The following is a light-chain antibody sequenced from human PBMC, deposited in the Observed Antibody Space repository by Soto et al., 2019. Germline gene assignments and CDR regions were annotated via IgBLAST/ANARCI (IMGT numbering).Light chain of an antibody. CDR2: DAS. J-gene: IGKJ1*01. CDR1: QSIGNR. Sequence: DIQITQSPSTLSASVGDRVTITCRASQSIGNRLAWYQQKPGKAPKVLIYDASSLESGVPSRFSGSGSGTGFTLTISRLQPDDFATYWCQHYGGMWAFGQGTKVDIK. V-gene: IGKV1-5*01. CDR3: QHYGGMWA.